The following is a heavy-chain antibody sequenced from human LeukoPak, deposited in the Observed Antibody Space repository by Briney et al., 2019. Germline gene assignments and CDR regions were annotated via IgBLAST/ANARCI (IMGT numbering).Heavy chain of an antibody. CDR2: ISAYNGNT. Sequence: GASVKVSCKASGYTFTSYGIGWVRQAPGQGLEWMGWISAYNGNTNYAQKLQGRVTMTTDTSTSTAYMELRSLRSDDTAVYYCARGLAYYDFWSGYYTDYYYYMDVWGKGTTVTVSS. CDR3: ARGLAYYDFWSGYYTDYYYYMDV. V-gene: IGHV1-18*01. D-gene: IGHD3-3*01. CDR1: GYTFTSYG. J-gene: IGHJ6*03.